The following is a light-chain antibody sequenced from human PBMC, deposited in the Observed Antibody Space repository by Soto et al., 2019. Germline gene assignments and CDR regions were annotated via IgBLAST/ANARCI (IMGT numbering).Light chain of an antibody. CDR3: QQYGNSPYT. Sequence: EIVLTQSPGTLSLSPGEGATLSCRASQSVSSNYLAWYQQKPGQAPRLLIYSASSRATGIPDRFSGSGSGTDFTLTISRLEPEDFAGYYCQQYGNSPYTFGQGTKLEIK. J-gene: IGKJ2*01. CDR2: SAS. CDR1: QSVSSNY. V-gene: IGKV3-20*01.